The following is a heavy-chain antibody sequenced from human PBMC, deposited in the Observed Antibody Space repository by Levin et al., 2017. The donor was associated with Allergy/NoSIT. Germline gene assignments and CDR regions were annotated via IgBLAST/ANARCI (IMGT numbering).Heavy chain of an antibody. J-gene: IGHJ6*02. Sequence: SVKVSCKASGGTFSSYAISWVRQAPGQGLEWMGGIIPIFGTANYAQKFQGRVTITADESTSTAYMELSSLRSEDTAVYYCARGKGVAAAGTTFHYYYGMDGWGQGTTVTVSS. CDR3: ARGKGVAAAGTTFHYYYGMDG. D-gene: IGHD6-13*01. V-gene: IGHV1-69*13. CDR1: GGTFSSYA. CDR2: IIPIFGTA.